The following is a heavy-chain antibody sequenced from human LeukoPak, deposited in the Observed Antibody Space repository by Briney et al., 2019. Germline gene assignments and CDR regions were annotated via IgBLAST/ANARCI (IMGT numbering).Heavy chain of an antibody. V-gene: IGHV3-23*01. Sequence: RSLRLSCAASGLAFSSYAMSWVRPAPGKGLEWVSAISGSGGSTYYADSVKGRFTISRDNSKNTLYLQMNSLRAEDTAVYYCAKDRMGGTVTTDWFDPWGQGTLVTVSS. J-gene: IGHJ5*02. CDR2: ISGSGGST. CDR3: AKDRMGGTVTTDWFDP. D-gene: IGHD4-11*01. CDR1: GLAFSSYA.